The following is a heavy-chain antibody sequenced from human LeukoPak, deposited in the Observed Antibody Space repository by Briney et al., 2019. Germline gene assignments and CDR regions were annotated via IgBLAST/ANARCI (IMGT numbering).Heavy chain of an antibody. J-gene: IGHJ6*03. CDR1: GYTFTGYD. Sequence: ASVKVSCKASGYTFTGYDINWVRQATGQGLEWMGWMNPNSGNTGYAQKFQGRVTITRNTSISTAYMELSSLRSEDTAVYYCARGPMGVPATIDYYYYMDVWGKGTTVTVSS. CDR2: MNPNSGNT. CDR3: ARGPMGVPATIDYYYYMDV. D-gene: IGHD2-2*02. V-gene: IGHV1-8*03.